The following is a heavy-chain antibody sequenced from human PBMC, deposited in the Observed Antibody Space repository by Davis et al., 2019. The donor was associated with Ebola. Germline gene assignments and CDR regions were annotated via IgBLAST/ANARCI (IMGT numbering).Heavy chain of an antibody. CDR3: ARDETHTYSSSWYYYMDV. J-gene: IGHJ6*03. CDR1: GYTFTGYY. V-gene: IGHV1-2*02. D-gene: IGHD6-13*01. Sequence: ASVKVSCKASGYTFTGYYMQWVRQAPGQGLEWMGWINPNSGGTNYAQKFQGRVTMTRDTSISTAYMELSRLRSDDTAVYYCARDETHTYSSSWYYYMDVWGKGTTVTVSS. CDR2: INPNSGGT.